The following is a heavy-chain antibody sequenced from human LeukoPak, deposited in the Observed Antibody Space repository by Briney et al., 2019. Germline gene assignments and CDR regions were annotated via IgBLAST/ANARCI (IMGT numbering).Heavy chain of an antibody. V-gene: IGHV3-49*03. Sequence: PGRSLRLSCTASGFTFGDYAMSWIRQAPGKGLGWVGFIRSNVYGAITEYAASVKGRFTISRDDSKSIAYLQTSSLKTEDAVLYYCTMGHYYFVYLGQGSIVTVSS. CDR2: IRSNVYGAIT. CDR1: GFTFGDYA. CDR3: TMGHYYFVY. D-gene: IGHD1-26*01. J-gene: IGHJ4*02.